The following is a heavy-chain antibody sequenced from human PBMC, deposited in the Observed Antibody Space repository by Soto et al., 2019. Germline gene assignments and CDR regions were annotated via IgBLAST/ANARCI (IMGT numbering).Heavy chain of an antibody. CDR3: AKAGWGGDYYYGLDV. Sequence: PGGSLRLSCAASGFNFNNYAMHWVRQAPGEGLEWVAVVTFDGSRTYYADSVKGRFTISRDSSNNTVSLQMNSLTNEDTAVYYCAKAGWGGDYYYGLDVWRQGTTVTVSS. V-gene: IGHV3-30*18. J-gene: IGHJ6*02. CDR2: VTFDGSRT. D-gene: IGHD2-21*01. CDR1: GFNFNNYA.